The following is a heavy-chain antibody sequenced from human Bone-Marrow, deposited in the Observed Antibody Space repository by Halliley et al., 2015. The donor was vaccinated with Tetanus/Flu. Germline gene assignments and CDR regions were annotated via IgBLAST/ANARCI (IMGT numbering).Heavy chain of an antibody. Sequence: EWIGRIYHGGATNYNPSLKSRVSISVDTSKNQISLKLTSVSAADTAVYYCARTHLSLYYFDSWGQGTPAAVSS. D-gene: IGHD3-3*02. V-gene: IGHV4-59*01. CDR3: ARTHLSLYYFDS. J-gene: IGHJ4*02. CDR2: IYHGGAT.